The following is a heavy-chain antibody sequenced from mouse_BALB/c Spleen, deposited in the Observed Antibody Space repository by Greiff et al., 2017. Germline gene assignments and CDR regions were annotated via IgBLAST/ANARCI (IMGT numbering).Heavy chain of an antibody. Sequence: QVQLQQSGAELARPGASVKLSCKASGYTFTSYWMQWVKQRPGQGLEWIGAIYPGDGDTRYTQKFKGKATLTADKSSSTAYMQLSSLASEDSAVYYCARAPPFDYWGQGTTLTVSS. J-gene: IGHJ2*01. CDR1: GYTFTSYW. CDR2: IYPGDGDT. CDR3: ARAPPFDY. V-gene: IGHV1-87*01.